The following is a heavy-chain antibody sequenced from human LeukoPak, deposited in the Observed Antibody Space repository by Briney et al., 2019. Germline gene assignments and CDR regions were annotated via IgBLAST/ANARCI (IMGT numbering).Heavy chain of an antibody. D-gene: IGHD3-22*01. CDR2: INSDGSST. V-gene: IGHV3-74*01. CDR3: ARVPKKDDSSGYYLSLDY. J-gene: IGHJ4*02. CDR1: GFTFSSYW. Sequence: PGGSLRVSCAATGFTFSSYWMHWVRQAPGKGLVWVSRINSDGSSTSYADSVKGRFTISRDNAKNTLYLQMNSLRAEDTAVYYCARVPKKDDSSGYYLSLDYWGQGTLVTVSS.